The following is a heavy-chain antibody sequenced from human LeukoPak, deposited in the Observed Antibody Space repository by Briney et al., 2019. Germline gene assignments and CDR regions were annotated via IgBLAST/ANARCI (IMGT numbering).Heavy chain of an antibody. J-gene: IGHJ4*02. CDR1: GYSISNGYY. CDR3: ARWIVGATKYYFDY. CDR2: MYHSGST. D-gene: IGHD1-26*01. Sequence: SETLSLTCSVSGYSISNGYYWGWIRQPPGKGLEWIGTMYHSGSTYYTPSLQSRVTISIDTSTNEVSLRLTSVTATDTAVYYCARWIVGATKYYFDYWGQGTLVTVSS. V-gene: IGHV4-38-2*02.